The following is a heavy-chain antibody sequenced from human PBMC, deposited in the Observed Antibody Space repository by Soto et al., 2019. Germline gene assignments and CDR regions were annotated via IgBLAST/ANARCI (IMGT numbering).Heavy chain of an antibody. J-gene: IGHJ3*02. CDR2: INPNSGGT. CDR3: ASKGSSSWYRNAFDI. CDR1: GYTFTGYY. D-gene: IGHD6-13*01. V-gene: IGHV1-2*02. Sequence: ASVKVSCKASGYTFTGYYMHWVQQAPGQGLEWMGWINPNSGGTNYAQKFQGRVTMTRDTSISTAYMELSRLRSDDTAVYYCASKGSSSWYRNAFDIWGQGTMVTVSS.